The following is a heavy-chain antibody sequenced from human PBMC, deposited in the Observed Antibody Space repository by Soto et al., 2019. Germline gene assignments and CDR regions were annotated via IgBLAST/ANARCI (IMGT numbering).Heavy chain of an antibody. CDR3: AKDQGDSSSEGVAFDI. Sequence: QVQLVESGGGVVQPGRSLRLSCAASGFTFSSYGMHWVRQAPGKGLEWVAVISYDGSNKYYADSVKGRFTISRDNSKNTLYLQMNSLRAEDTAVYYCAKDQGDSSSEGVAFDIWGQGTMVTVSS. CDR1: GFTFSSYG. V-gene: IGHV3-30*18. D-gene: IGHD6-13*01. J-gene: IGHJ3*02. CDR2: ISYDGSNK.